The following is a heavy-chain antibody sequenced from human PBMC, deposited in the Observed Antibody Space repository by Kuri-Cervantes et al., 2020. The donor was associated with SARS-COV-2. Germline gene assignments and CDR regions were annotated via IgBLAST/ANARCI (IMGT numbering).Heavy chain of an antibody. Sequence: SETLSLTCTVSGGSISSGGYYWSWIRQPPGKGLEWIGYIYHSGSTYYNPSLKSRVTISVDRSKNQFSLKLSSVTAAGTVVYYCARDSPAYCSSTSCYFFDYWGQGTLVTVSS. V-gene: IGHV4-30-2*01. J-gene: IGHJ4*02. CDR2: IYHSGST. CDR3: ARDSPAYCSSTSCYFFDY. CDR1: GGSISSGGYY. D-gene: IGHD2-2*01.